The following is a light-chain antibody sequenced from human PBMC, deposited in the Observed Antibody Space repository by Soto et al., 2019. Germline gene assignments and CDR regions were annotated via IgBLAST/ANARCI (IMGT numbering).Light chain of an antibody. CDR2: AAS. Sequence: DIQMTQSPSTLSASVGDRVTITCRASQSIDNWLAWYQQRPGKAPNLLIYAASTLETGVPSRFSGSGSGTEFTLTIKSQQPDDFATYYCQQFSSYSTFGQGTKVEIK. J-gene: IGKJ1*01. V-gene: IGKV1-5*01. CDR3: QQFSSYST. CDR1: QSIDNW.